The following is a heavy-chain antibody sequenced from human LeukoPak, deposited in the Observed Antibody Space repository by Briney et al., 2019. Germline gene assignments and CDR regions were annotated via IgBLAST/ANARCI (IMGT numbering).Heavy chain of an antibody. CDR1: GFTFSSYW. D-gene: IGHD1-7*01. V-gene: IGHV3-23*01. J-gene: IGHJ4*02. CDR3: AKTITGTLDS. CDR2: VTGSGDST. Sequence: GGSLRLSCAASGFTFSSYWMSWVRQAPGKGLEWVSLVTGSGDSTYYADSVKGRFTISRDNSKNTLNLQVNSLRAEDTAVYYCAKTITGTLDSWGQGTLVTVSS.